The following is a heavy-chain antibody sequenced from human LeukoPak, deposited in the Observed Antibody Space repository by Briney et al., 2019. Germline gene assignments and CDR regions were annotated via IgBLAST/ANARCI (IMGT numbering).Heavy chain of an antibody. V-gene: IGHV1-46*01. Sequence: ASVKVSCKASGYTFTSYYMHWVRQAPGQGLEWMGIINPSGGSTSYAQKFQGRVTMTRDTSTSTVYMELSSLRSEDTAVYYCARALSYGDYVLYYFDYWGQGTLVTVSS. D-gene: IGHD4-17*01. CDR3: ARALSYGDYVLYYFDY. CDR2: INPSGGST. CDR1: GYTFTSYY. J-gene: IGHJ4*02.